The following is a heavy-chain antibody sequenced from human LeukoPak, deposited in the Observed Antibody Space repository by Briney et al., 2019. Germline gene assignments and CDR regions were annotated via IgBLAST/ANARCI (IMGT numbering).Heavy chain of an antibody. V-gene: IGHV3-23*01. CDR1: RFTFSSYA. CDR3: AKDPRGPVVDAGWFDP. CDR2: ICGSGGST. J-gene: IGHJ5*02. D-gene: IGHD2-15*01. Sequence: PGGSLRLSCAASRFTFSSYAMSWVRQAPGKGREWVSAICGSGGSTYYADSVKGRFTISRDNSKNTLYLQMNSLRAEDRAVYYCAKDPRGPVVDAGWFDPWGQGTLVTVSS.